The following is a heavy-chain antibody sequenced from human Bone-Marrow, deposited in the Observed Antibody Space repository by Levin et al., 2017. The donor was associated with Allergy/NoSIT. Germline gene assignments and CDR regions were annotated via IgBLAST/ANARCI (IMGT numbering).Heavy chain of an antibody. CDR1: GYTFTHYY. CDR2: INPTGGTT. V-gene: IGHV1-46*01. CDR3: ARGTIPVFAPRARRGAFDV. D-gene: IGHD5-24*01. Sequence: ASVKVSCKTSGYTFTHYYIQWVRQAPGQTFEWLGVINPTGGTTDSPQRFQDRVTITRDTSTSTVYMELSNLRSEDTAIYYCARGTIPVFAPRARRGAFDVWGQGTSVIVSS. J-gene: IGHJ3*01.